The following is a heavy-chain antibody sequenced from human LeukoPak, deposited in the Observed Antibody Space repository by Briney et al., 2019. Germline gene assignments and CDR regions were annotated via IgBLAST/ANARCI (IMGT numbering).Heavy chain of an antibody. J-gene: IGHJ4*02. Sequence: GGSLRLSCAASEFSVGSNYMTWVRQAPGKGLEWVSLIYSGGSTYYADSVKGRFTISRDNSKNTLYLQMNSLRAEDTAVYYCARLYYGDYPDYWGQGTLVTVSS. V-gene: IGHV3-66*01. CDR1: EFSVGSNY. CDR3: ARLYYGDYPDY. D-gene: IGHD4-17*01. CDR2: IYSGGST.